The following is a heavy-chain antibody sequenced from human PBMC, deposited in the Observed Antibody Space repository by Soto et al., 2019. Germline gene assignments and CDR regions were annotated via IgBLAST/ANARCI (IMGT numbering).Heavy chain of an antibody. CDR2: ISGSGGST. Sequence: EVQLLESGGGLVQPGGSLRLSCAASGFTFSSYAMSSVRQAPGKGLEWVSAISGSGGSTYYADSVKGRFTISRDNSKNTLYLQMNSLRAEDTAVYYCAKNVWGITIFGGMDVWGQGTTVTVSS. J-gene: IGHJ6*02. V-gene: IGHV3-23*01. CDR1: GFTFSSYA. D-gene: IGHD3-9*01. CDR3: AKNVWGITIFGGMDV.